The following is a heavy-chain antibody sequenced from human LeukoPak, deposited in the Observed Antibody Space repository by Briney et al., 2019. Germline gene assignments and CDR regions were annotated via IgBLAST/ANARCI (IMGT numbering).Heavy chain of an antibody. CDR2: ISYDGSNK. D-gene: IGHD1-1*01. CDR1: GFTFSSYA. V-gene: IGHV3-30*14. J-gene: IGHJ6*02. CDR3: ARDRGYAMDV. Sequence: GGSLRLSCAASGFTFSSYAMDWVRQVPGKGLEWVAFISYDGSNKYYADSVKGRFTISRDNSKNTLYLQMNSLRAEDTAVYYCARDRGYAMDVWGQGTTVSVSS.